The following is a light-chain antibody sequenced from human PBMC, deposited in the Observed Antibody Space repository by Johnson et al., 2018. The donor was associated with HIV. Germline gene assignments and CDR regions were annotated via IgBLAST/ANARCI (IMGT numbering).Light chain of an antibody. Sequence: QSVLTQPPSVSAAPGQKVTISCSGSSSNIGNNYVSWYQQLPGTAPKLLIYDNNKRPSGIPDRFSGSKSGTSATLGITGLQTGDEADYYCGTWDSSLSAGFFGTGPMVTVL. CDR2: DNN. J-gene: IGLJ1*01. CDR1: SSNIGNNY. CDR3: GTWDSSLSAGF. V-gene: IGLV1-51*01.